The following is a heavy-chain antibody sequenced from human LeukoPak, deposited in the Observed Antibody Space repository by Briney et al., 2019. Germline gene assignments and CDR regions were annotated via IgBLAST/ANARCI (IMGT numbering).Heavy chain of an antibody. CDR2: MNPNSGNT. V-gene: IGHV1-8*03. J-gene: IGHJ4*02. CDR1: GYTFTSYD. D-gene: IGHD3-9*01. Sequence: VASVKVSCKASGYTFTSYDINWVRQATGQGLEWMGWMNPNSGNTGYAQKFQGRVTITRNTSISTAYMELSSLRSEDTAVYYCARGRPLTYYDILTALGYWGQGTLVTVSS. CDR3: ARGRPLTYYDILTALGY.